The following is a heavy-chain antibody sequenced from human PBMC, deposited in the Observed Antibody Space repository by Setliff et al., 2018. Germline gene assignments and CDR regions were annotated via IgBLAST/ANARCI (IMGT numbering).Heavy chain of an antibody. CDR3: RVWVDMIEVDS. CDR2: INHSGSP. Sequence: KPSETLSLTCAVYGGSFSTYFWSWIRQSPGKGLEWIGEINHTGSPNWIGEINHSGSPNYNPSLKSRVTMSVDTSKNQFSLKLTSVTAADTAVYYCRVWVDMIEVDSWAQGTLVTVSS. V-gene: IGHV4-34*01. CDR1: GGSFSTYF. D-gene: IGHD3-22*01. J-gene: IGHJ4*02.